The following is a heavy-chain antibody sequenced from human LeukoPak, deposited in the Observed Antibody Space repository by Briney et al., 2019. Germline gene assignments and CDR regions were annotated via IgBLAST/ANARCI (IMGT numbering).Heavy chain of an antibody. D-gene: IGHD3-16*01. V-gene: IGHV4-34*01. Sequence: SETLSLTCAVYGGSFSGYYWTWIRQSPGKGLEWIGEINHSGNTNYNPSLKSRVTMSVDTSKNQFSLKLSSVTAADTAVYYCASSTRWGNYFDYWGQGTLVTVSS. CDR2: INHSGNT. CDR3: ASSTRWGNYFDY. CDR1: GGSFSGYY. J-gene: IGHJ4*02.